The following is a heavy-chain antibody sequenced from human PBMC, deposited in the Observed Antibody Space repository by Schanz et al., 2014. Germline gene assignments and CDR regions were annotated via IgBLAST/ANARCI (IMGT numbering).Heavy chain of an antibody. CDR1: GGSISSGGYY. CDR2: ISYSGST. D-gene: IGHD4-17*01. Sequence: QVQLQESGPGLVKPSQTLSLTCTVSGGSISSGGYYWSWIRQHPGKGLEWIGFISYSGSTYYNPSLKSRVTISVDTSKNQFSLNLSSATAADTAVYYCARDRGHGDLPGDIWGQGTMVTFSS. V-gene: IGHV4-31*03. J-gene: IGHJ3*02. CDR3: ARDRGHGDLPGDI.